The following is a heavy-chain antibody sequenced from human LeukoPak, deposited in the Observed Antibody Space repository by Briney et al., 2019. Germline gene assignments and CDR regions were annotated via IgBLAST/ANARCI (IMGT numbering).Heavy chain of an antibody. CDR3: ARNDFWSGYAFDI. Sequence: SETLSLTCAVSGGSISSGGYSWSWIRQPPGKGLEWIGYIYHSGSTYYNPSLKSRATISVDRSKNQFSLKLSSVTAADTAVYYCARNDFWSGYAFDIWGQGTMVTVSS. V-gene: IGHV4-30-2*01. CDR2: IYHSGST. D-gene: IGHD3-3*01. CDR1: GGSISSGGYS. J-gene: IGHJ3*02.